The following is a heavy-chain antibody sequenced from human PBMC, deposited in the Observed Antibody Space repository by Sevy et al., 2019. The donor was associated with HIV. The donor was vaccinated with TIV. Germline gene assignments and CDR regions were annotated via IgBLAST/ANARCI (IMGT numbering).Heavy chain of an antibody. CDR1: GFTFTSYA. Sequence: GGSLRLSCAASGFTFTSYAMYWVRQAPGKGLEWVAAISGSGQSSFYADSVKGRFTVSRDRSKNTLFLQMDSLGVEDTALYYCAKDRIESSFYGSNWFDFWGQGTPVTVSS. J-gene: IGHJ5*01. CDR3: AKDRIESSFYGSNWFDF. CDR2: ISGSGQSS. V-gene: IGHV3-23*01. D-gene: IGHD3-22*01.